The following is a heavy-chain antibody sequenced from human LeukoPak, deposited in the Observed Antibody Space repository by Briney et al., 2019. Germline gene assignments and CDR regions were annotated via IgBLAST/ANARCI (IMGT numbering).Heavy chain of an antibody. J-gene: IGHJ5*02. V-gene: IGHV1-24*01. D-gene: IGHD1-1*01. CDR3: ATVELERRHVAWFDP. CDR1: GYTLTELS. CDR2: FDPEDDET. Sequence: ASVKVSCKVSGYTLTELSMHWVRQAPGKGLEWMGGFDPEDDETIYAQKFQGRVTMTEDTSTDTAYMELSSLRSEDTAVYYCATVELERRHVAWFDPWGQGTLVTVSS.